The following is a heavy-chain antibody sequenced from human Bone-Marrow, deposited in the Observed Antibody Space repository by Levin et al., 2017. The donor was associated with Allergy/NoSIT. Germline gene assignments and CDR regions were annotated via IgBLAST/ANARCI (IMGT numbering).Heavy chain of an antibody. CDR2: IVPIFGTS. Sequence: PTASVKVSCKASGGTFINFAITWVRQAPGQGLEWMGGIVPIFGTSNYAQKFHGRVTITADESTSTTYMELSSLRSEDTAVYYCATINTAMVTDLVYWGQGTLVTVSS. V-gene: IGHV1-69*13. D-gene: IGHD5-18*01. J-gene: IGHJ4*02. CDR3: ATINTAMVTDLVY. CDR1: GGTFINFA.